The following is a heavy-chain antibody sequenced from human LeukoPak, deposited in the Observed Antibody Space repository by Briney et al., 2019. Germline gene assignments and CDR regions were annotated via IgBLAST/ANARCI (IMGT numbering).Heavy chain of an antibody. Sequence: GGSLRLSCAASGFTFSSYAMSWVRQAPGKGLEWVSAISGSGGSTYYADSVKGRFTISRDNSKNTLYLQMNSLRAEDTAVYYCAKGLGVRGVIINEYFQHWGQGTLVTVSS. CDR1: GFTFSSYA. CDR3: AKGLGVRGVIINEYFQH. CDR2: ISGSGGST. V-gene: IGHV3-23*01. D-gene: IGHD3-10*01. J-gene: IGHJ1*01.